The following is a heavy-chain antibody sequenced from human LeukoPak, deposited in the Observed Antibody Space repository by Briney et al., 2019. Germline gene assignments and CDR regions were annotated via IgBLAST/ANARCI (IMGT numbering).Heavy chain of an antibody. J-gene: IGHJ4*02. D-gene: IGHD1-26*01. CDR2: ISPGGSST. Sequence: GGSLRLSCAASGFRFSTYWMHWVRQAPGKGLVWVSRISPGGSSTSYADSVKARFTMSRDNAKNTLYVQMNSLRAEDTAVYYCVRSVSGNYGRFDYWGQGSLVTVSS. V-gene: IGHV3-74*01. CDR1: GFRFSTYW. CDR3: VRSVSGNYGRFDY.